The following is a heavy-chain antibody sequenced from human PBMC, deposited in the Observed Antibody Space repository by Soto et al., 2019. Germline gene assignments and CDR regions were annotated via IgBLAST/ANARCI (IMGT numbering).Heavy chain of an antibody. CDR2: INHSGST. V-gene: IGHV4-34*01. D-gene: IGHD2-15*01. CDR1: GGSFSGYY. CDR3: ARAAPRYCSGGSCYISF. Sequence: SETLSLTCAVYGGSFSGYYWSWIRQPPGKGLEWIGEINHSGSTNYNPSLKSRVTISVDTSKNQFSLKLSSVTAADTAVYYCARAAPRYCSGGSCYISFWGQGNLVT. J-gene: IGHJ4*02.